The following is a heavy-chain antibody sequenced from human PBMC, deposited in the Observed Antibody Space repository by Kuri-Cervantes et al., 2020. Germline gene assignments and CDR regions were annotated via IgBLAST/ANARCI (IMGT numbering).Heavy chain of an antibody. J-gene: IGHJ6*02. CDR1: GFILSSYA. V-gene: IGHV3-23*01. CDR2: ISRSGGTT. D-gene: IGHD2-15*01. Sequence: GGSLRLSCTASGFILSSYAMTWVRQAPGKGLEWVSTISRSGGTTYYADSVKGRFTISRDNSKNTLYLQMNSLRAEDTAVYYCARGLLPFYYYYGMDVWGQGTTVTVSS. CDR3: ARGLLPFYYYYGMDV.